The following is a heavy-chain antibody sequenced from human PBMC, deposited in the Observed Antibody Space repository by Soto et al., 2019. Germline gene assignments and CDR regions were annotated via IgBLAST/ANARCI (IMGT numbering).Heavy chain of an antibody. D-gene: IGHD2-15*01. CDR3: ARDGSEGSGEKCCYYYMDV. CDR1: GFTFSSYS. Sequence: EVQLVESGGGLVKPGGSLRLSCAASGFTFSSYSLNWVRQAPGKGLEWVSSITSSGASIYYADSVKGRFTISRDNAKNSLYLQMNGLRAEDTAVYYCARDGSEGSGEKCCYYYMDVWDKGTTATVSS. J-gene: IGHJ6*03. V-gene: IGHV3-21*01. CDR2: ITSSGASI.